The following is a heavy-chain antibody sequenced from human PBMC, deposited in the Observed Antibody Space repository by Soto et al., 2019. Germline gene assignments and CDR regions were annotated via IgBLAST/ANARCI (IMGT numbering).Heavy chain of an antibody. CDR3: ARDISTAMIYNWFDP. V-gene: IGHV4-4*07. CDR1: GGSISSYY. D-gene: IGHD5-18*01. CDR2: IYTSGST. J-gene: IGHJ5*02. Sequence: SETLSLTCTVSGGSISSYYWSWIRQPAGKGLEWIGRIYTSGSTNYNPSLKSRITMSVDTSKNQFSLKLTSVTAADTAVYYCARDISTAMIYNWFDPWGQATLVTVSS.